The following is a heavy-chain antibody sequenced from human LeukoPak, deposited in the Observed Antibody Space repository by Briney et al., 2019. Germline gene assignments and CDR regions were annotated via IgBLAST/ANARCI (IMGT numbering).Heavy chain of an antibody. CDR1: GGSLSIYY. J-gene: IGHJ3*02. CDR2: INYRGTT. CDR3: ARHEPAWRGAFDI. D-gene: IGHD1-14*01. Sequence: SETLSLTCSVPGGSLSIYYGGWGRARPGGGLGYNGYINYRGTTDSNPSLKSRVTISVDTSKNQFSLKVNSVTAADTAVYFCARHEPAWRGAFDIWGQGSMVTVSS. V-gene: IGHV4-59*08.